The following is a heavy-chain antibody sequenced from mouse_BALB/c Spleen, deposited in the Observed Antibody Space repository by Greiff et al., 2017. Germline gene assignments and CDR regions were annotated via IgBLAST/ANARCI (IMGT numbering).Heavy chain of an antibody. Sequence: QVQLQQSGAELARPGASVKLSCKASGYTFTSYWMQWVKQRPGQGLEWIGAIYPGDGDTRYTQKFKGKATLTADKSSSTAYMQLSSLASEDSAVYYCARFGGSSPDYWGQGTTLTVSS. CDR2: IYPGDGDT. CDR1: GYTFTSYW. J-gene: IGHJ2*01. V-gene: IGHV1-87*01. D-gene: IGHD1-1*01. CDR3: ARFGGSSPDY.